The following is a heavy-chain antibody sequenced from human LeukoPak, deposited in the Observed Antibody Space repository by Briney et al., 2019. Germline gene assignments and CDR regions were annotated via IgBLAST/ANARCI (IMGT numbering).Heavy chain of an antibody. Sequence: PGGPLRLSCAASGFTFSSYSMNWVRQAPGKGPEWVSSISSSSSYIYYADSVKGRFTISRDNAKNSLYLQMNSLRAEDTAVYYCARVRITMVRGVIIEDYYGMDVWGQGTTVTVSS. CDR1: GFTFSSYS. V-gene: IGHV3-21*01. CDR2: ISSSSSYI. J-gene: IGHJ6*02. CDR3: ARVRITMVRGVIIEDYYGMDV. D-gene: IGHD3-10*01.